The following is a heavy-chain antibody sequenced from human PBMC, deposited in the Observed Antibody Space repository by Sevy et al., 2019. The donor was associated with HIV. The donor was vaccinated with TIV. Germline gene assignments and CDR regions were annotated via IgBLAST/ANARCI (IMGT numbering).Heavy chain of an antibody. CDR2: IRYDGSNK. Sequence: GGSLRLSCAASGFTFSSYGMHWVRQAPGKGLEWVAFIRYDGSNKYYADSVKGRFTISRDNSKKTLYLQMNSLRAEDTAVHYCAKGSRYCSSTSCPPERGRYYYYYMDVWGKGTTVTVSS. V-gene: IGHV3-30*02. J-gene: IGHJ6*03. CDR1: GFTFSSYG. CDR3: AKGSRYCSSTSCPPERGRYYYYYMDV. D-gene: IGHD2-2*01.